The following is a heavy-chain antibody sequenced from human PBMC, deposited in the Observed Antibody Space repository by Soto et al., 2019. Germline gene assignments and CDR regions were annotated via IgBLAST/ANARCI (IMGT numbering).Heavy chain of an antibody. J-gene: IGHJ6*03. V-gene: IGHV3-21*01. Sequence: GGSLRLSCAASGFTFSSYSMNWVRQAPGKGLEWVSSISSSSSYIYYADSVKGRFTISRDNAKNSLYLQMNSLRAEDTAVYYCARLYCTNGVCYANYYYYYYMDVWGKGTTVTVSS. CDR1: GFTFSSYS. CDR2: ISSSSSYI. CDR3: ARLYCTNGVCYANYYYYYYMDV. D-gene: IGHD2-8*01.